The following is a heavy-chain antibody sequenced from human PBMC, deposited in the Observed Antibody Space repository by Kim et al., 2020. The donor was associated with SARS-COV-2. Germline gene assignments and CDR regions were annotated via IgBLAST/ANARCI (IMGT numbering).Heavy chain of an antibody. CDR3: ARERAFGDYDSSDY. Sequence: YADSVEGRFTISRDNSKNTLYMKMNSLRAEETAVYYCARERAFGDYDSSDYWGQGTLVTVSS. D-gene: IGHD3-22*01. V-gene: IGHV3-33*01. J-gene: IGHJ4*02.